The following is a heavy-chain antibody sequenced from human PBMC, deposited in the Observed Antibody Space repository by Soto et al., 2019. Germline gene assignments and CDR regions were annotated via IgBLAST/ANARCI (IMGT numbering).Heavy chain of an antibody. V-gene: IGHV1-18*01. CDR2: ISAYNGNT. D-gene: IGHD2-15*01. CDR3: ARVWSACSGGSCYVVRWFDP. J-gene: IGHJ5*02. Sequence: ASVKVSCKASGYTFTSYGISWVRQAHGQGLEWMGWISAYNGNTNYAQKLQGRVTMTTDTSTSTAYMELRSLRSDDTAVYYCARVWSACSGGSCYVVRWFDPWGQGTLVTVSS. CDR1: GYTFTSYG.